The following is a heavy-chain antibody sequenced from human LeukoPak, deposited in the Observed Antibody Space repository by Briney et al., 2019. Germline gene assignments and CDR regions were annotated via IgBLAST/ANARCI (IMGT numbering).Heavy chain of an antibody. D-gene: IGHD1-1*01. CDR3: AKDYNYIIDY. Sequence: GASVKVSCKASGYTFRSSGISWVRQAPGQGLEWMGWISAVNGDINYAQNFQGRVTMTTDTSTSTAYMELRSLTSGDTAVYYCAKDYNYIIDYWGQGTLVTVSS. CDR2: ISAVNGDI. CDR1: GYTFRSSG. J-gene: IGHJ4*02. V-gene: IGHV1-18*01.